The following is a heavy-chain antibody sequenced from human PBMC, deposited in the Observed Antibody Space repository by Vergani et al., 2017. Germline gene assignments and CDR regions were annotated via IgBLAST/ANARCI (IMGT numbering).Heavy chain of an antibody. Sequence: QVQLVQSGAEVKKPGASVKVSCKASGYTFTSYGISWVRQAPGQGLEWMGWINPNSGGTNYAQKFQGRVTMTRDTSISTAYMELSSVTAADTAVYYCARVLISVLGRDTAMVQNYYYYMDVWGKGTTVTVSS. D-gene: IGHD5-18*01. CDR1: GYTFTSYG. J-gene: IGHJ6*03. CDR2: INPNSGGT. V-gene: IGHV1-2*02. CDR3: ARVLISVLGRDTAMVQNYYYYMDV.